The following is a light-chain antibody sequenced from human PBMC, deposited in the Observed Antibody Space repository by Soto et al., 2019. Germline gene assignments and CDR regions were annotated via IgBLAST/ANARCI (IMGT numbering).Light chain of an antibody. CDR2: EVS. CDR1: SSDVGGYNY. V-gene: IGLV2-14*01. CDR3: STYPSSSKNL. J-gene: IGLJ1*01. Sequence: QSALTQPASVSGSPGQSITISCTGTSSDVGGYNYVSWYQQHPGKARKLMIYEVSNRPSGVSNRFSGSKSGNTASLTISGLQAEDQADYYYSTYPSSSKNLLGIGTKFTV.